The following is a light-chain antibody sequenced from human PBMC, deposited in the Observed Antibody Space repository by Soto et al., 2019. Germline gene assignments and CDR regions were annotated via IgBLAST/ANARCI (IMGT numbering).Light chain of an antibody. CDR1: QGISSY. V-gene: IGKV1-9*01. CDR3: QQLKSYST. J-gene: IGKJ5*01. Sequence: DIQLTQSPSFLSASVGDRVTITCRASQGISSYLAWYQQKPGKAPKLLIYAASNLQSGVPSRFSGSGSGTDFTLTISSLQPEDFATYYCQQLKSYSTFGQGTRLEIK. CDR2: AAS.